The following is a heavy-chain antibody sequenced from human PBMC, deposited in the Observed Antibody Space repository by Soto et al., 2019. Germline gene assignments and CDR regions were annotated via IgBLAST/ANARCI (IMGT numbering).Heavy chain of an antibody. Sequence: EVQLVESGGGLVQPGGSLRLSCAASGFTFSSYWMSWVRQAPGKGLEWVANIKQDGSEKYYVDSVKGRFTISRDNAKNSLYLQMNSLRAEDTAVYYCARVWFGSLWGTDYWGQGTLVTVSS. V-gene: IGHV3-7*01. CDR3: ARVWFGSLWGTDY. CDR2: IKQDGSEK. D-gene: IGHD3-10*01. CDR1: GFTFSSYW. J-gene: IGHJ4*02.